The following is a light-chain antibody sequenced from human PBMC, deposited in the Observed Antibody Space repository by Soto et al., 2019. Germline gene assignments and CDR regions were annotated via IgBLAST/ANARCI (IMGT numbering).Light chain of an antibody. V-gene: IGLV1-40*01. CDR2: GST. CDR3: QSYDSSLSGYV. Sequence: QSVLTQPPSLSGAPGQRVTISCTGSGSNIGAPYDVHWYQHLPGAAPKLLIYGSTNRPSGVPGRFSGSKSGTSASLALTGLQAEDEADYYCQSYDSSLSGYVFGAGTKVTVL. J-gene: IGLJ1*01. CDR1: GSNIGAPYD.